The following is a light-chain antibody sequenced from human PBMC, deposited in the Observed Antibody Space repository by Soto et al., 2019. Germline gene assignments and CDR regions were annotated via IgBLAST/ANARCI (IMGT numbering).Light chain of an antibody. Sequence: EIRLTHSPYTLSLYPGERATLSYRASQTVSSNYLAWCQQRPGQAPRLLIYGASTRAAGIPDRFSGSGSGTDFTLTITRLEPEDSAVYFCQQYTGLPTPFGHVTRLEIK. J-gene: IGKJ5*01. CDR2: GAS. CDR3: QQYTGLPTP. CDR1: QTVSSNY. V-gene: IGKV3-20*01.